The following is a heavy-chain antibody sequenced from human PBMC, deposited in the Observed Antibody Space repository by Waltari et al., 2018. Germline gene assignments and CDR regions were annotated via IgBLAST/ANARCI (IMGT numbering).Heavy chain of an antibody. CDR1: GGSISSGSYY. J-gene: IGHJ6*02. D-gene: IGHD3-10*01. CDR2: IYTSGST. CDR3: ARAKYYYGSGSYYKGHYYYGMDV. Sequence: QVQLQESGPGLVKPSQTLSLTCTVSGGSISSGSYYWSWIRQPAGKGLEWIGRIYTSGSTNYNPSLKGRVTISVDTSKNQFSLKLSSVTAADTAVYYCARAKYYYGSGSYYKGHYYYGMDVWGQGTTVTVSS. V-gene: IGHV4-61*02.